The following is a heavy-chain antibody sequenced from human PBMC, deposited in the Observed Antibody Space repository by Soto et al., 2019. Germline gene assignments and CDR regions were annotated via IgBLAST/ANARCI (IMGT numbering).Heavy chain of an antibody. CDR3: ARVGGGTTGSYYPYTNWFDP. Sequence: QVQLQEWGPGLVKPSETLSLICTVSGGSISSYYWSWIRQPPGKGLEWIGYIYYSGSTNYNPSLKSRVTISVDTSKNQFSLKLSSVTAAETAVYYCARVGGGTTGSYYPYTNWFDPWGQGTLVTVSS. D-gene: IGHD3-10*01. J-gene: IGHJ5*02. V-gene: IGHV4-59*01. CDR1: GGSISSYY. CDR2: IYYSGST.